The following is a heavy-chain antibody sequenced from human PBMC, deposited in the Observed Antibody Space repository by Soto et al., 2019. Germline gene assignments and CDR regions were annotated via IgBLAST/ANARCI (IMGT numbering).Heavy chain of an antibody. V-gene: IGHV3-13*01. CDR2: IGTAGDT. Sequence: GGSLRLSCAASGFTISSYDMHWVRQATGKGLEWVSAIGTAGDTYYPGSVKGRFTISRENAKNSLYLQMNSLRAEDTAVYYCARGDYYDSSGYYYYYYGMDVWGQGTTVTVSS. CDR1: GFTISSYD. J-gene: IGHJ6*02. CDR3: ARGDYYDSSGYYYYYYGMDV. D-gene: IGHD3-22*01.